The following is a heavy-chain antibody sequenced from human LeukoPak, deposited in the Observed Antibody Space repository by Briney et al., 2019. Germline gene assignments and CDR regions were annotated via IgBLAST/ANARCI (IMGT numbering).Heavy chain of an antibody. D-gene: IGHD3-3*01. J-gene: IGHJ6*03. Sequence: PSETLSLTCTVSGGSISSSSYYWGWIRQPPGKGLEWIGSIYYSGSTYYNPSLKSRVTISVDTSKNQFSLKLSSVTAADTAVYYCARHRGKNYDFWSGYSADPLGYYYMDVWGKGTTVTVSS. V-gene: IGHV4-39*01. CDR3: ARHRGKNYDFWSGYSADPLGYYYMDV. CDR1: GGSISSSSYY. CDR2: IYYSGST.